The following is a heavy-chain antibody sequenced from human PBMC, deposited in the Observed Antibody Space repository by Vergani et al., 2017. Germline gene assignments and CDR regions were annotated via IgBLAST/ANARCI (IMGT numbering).Heavy chain of an antibody. CDR1: GFTFSNSA. CDR2: ISGPGLST. J-gene: IGHJ6*03. D-gene: IGHD2/OR15-2a*01. V-gene: IGHV3-23*01. CDR3: ARAGLPFYAFYMDV. Sequence: EVHLLESGGGLVQSGGSLRLSCAASGFTFSNSAVSWVRQAPGRGLAWVSSISGPGLSTYYADSVKGRFSISRDNSKNTVFLQMHSLRAEDTAIYYCARAGLPFYAFYMDVWGKGITVTVSS.